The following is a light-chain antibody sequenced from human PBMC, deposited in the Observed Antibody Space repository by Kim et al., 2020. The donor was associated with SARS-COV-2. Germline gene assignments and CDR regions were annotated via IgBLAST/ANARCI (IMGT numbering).Light chain of an antibody. CDR2: AAS. CDR1: QDISNY. V-gene: IGKV1-27*01. Sequence: ATVGDRVTITCRASQDISNYLAWFQLKPGKAPKLLIYAASALQPGVPSRFSGSGSGTDFTLTVTSPQPEDVATYYCQKCDSAPWTFGQGTKVDIK. CDR3: QKCDSAPWT. J-gene: IGKJ1*01.